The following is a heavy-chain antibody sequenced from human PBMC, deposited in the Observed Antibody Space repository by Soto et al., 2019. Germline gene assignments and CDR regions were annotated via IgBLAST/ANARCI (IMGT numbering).Heavy chain of an antibody. CDR1: GYSISLGYY. J-gene: IGHJ4*02. CDR3: ARVEYSSSYYFDY. D-gene: IGHD6-6*01. V-gene: IGHV4-38-2*01. Sequence: SETLSLTCAVSGYSISLGYYWGWIRQPPGKGLEWIGSIYHSGNTYYNPSLKSRVSISLDTSKNHFSLKLSSVTAADTAVYYCARVEYSSSYYFDYWGQGTLVTVSS. CDR2: IYHSGNT.